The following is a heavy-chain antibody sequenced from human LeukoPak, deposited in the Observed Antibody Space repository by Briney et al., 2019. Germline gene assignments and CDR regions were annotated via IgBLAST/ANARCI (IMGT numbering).Heavy chain of an antibody. D-gene: IGHD3-22*01. CDR1: GGTFSSYA. Sequence: GASVKVSCKASGGTFSSYAISWVRQAPGQGLEWMGGIILIFGTANYAQKFQGRVTITADESTSTAYMELSSLRSEDTAVYYCARAAYYYDSSGYYYVAYYFDYWGQGTLVTVSS. CDR2: IILIFGTA. V-gene: IGHV1-69*13. CDR3: ARAAYYYDSSGYYYVAYYFDY. J-gene: IGHJ4*02.